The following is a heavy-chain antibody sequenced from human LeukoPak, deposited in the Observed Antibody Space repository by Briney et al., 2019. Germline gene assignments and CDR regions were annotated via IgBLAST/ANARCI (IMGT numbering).Heavy chain of an antibody. D-gene: IGHD6-13*01. Sequence: PSETLSLTCTVSGDSISSGDYYWPWVRQPPGRGLEWIGSIYYGGSTYYNPSLKSRVTISVDTSKNQFSLRLTSVTAADTAVYYCARLELAAAGNRWFDPWGQGTLVTVSS. J-gene: IGHJ5*02. CDR3: ARLELAAAGNRWFDP. CDR1: GDSISSGDYY. CDR2: IYYGGST. V-gene: IGHV4-39*01.